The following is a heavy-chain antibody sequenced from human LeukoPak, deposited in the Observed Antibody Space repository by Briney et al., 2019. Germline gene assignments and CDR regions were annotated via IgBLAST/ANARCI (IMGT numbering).Heavy chain of an antibody. Sequence: ASVKVSCKASGYTFTSYYMHWVRQAPGQGLERMGWINPNSGGTNYAQKFQGWVTMTRDTSISTAYMELSRLRSDDTAVYYCARDLGAAAVYGMDVWGKGTTVTVSS. CDR2: INPNSGGT. D-gene: IGHD6-13*01. CDR3: ARDLGAAAVYGMDV. V-gene: IGHV1-2*04. CDR1: GYTFTSYY. J-gene: IGHJ6*04.